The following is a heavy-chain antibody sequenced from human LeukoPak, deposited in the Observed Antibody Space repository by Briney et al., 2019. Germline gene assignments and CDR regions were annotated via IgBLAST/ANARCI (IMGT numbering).Heavy chain of an antibody. D-gene: IGHD4/OR15-4a*01. V-gene: IGHV4-31*03. CDR2: IYYSGST. J-gene: IGHJ5*02. CDR3: ARVGTDYGASVNWFDH. Sequence: SETLSLTCTVSGGSISSGGYYWSWIRQHPGKGLEWIVYIYYSGSTYYNPSLKSRVTISVDTSKNQFSLKLSSVTAADTAVYYCARVGTDYGASVNWFDHWGQGTLVTVSS. CDR1: GGSISSGGYY.